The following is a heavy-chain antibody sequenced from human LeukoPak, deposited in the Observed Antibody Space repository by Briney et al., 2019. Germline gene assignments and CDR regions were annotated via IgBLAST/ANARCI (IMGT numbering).Heavy chain of an antibody. CDR1: GFTFSSYG. Sequence: GGSLRLSCAASGFTFSSYGMHWVRQAPGKGLEWVAVIWYDGSNKYYADSVKGRFTISRDNSKNTLYLQMNSLRAEDTAVYYCARTKGGYSYGYDLDYWGQGTLVTVSS. CDR2: IWYDGSNK. J-gene: IGHJ4*02. CDR3: ARTKGGYSYGYDLDY. D-gene: IGHD5-18*01. V-gene: IGHV3-33*01.